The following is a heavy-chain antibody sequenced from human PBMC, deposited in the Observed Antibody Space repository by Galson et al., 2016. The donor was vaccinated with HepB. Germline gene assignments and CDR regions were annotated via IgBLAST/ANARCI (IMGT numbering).Heavy chain of an antibody. CDR1: RFTISRYW. CDR2: INQGGSDR. Sequence: SLRLSCAAPRFTISRYWMSWVRQAPGKGPEWVANINQGGSDRNYVDSVKGRFTISRDNARNSLYLQMSSLRAEDTAVYYCVRNLPPGGDYSVDYWGQGTLVTVSS. D-gene: IGHD4-17*01. J-gene: IGHJ4*02. V-gene: IGHV3-7*01. CDR3: VRNLPPGGDYSVDY.